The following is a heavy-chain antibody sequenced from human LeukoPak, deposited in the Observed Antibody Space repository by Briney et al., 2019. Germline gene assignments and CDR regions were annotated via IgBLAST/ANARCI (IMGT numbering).Heavy chain of an antibody. CDR3: ARDRWELLSNSYHYCGLDV. CDR2: IKQDGSEK. D-gene: IGHD2-15*01. V-gene: IGHV3-7*01. Sequence: GGSLRLSCVGSGFTFSNYWMSWVRQAPGKGLEWVANIKQDGSEKCYVDSVKGRFTISRDNAKNSLYLQMNSLRAEDTAVYYCARDRWELLSNSYHYCGLDVWGQGTTVTVSS. J-gene: IGHJ6*02. CDR1: GFTFSNYW.